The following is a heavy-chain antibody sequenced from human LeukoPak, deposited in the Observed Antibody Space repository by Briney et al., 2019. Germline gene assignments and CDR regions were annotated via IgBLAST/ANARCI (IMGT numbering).Heavy chain of an antibody. D-gene: IGHD6-13*01. CDR1: GGSISSYY. CDR3: ARDPWGEYSSSWYPYFDL. Sequence: SETLSLTCTVSGGSISSYYWSWIRQPPGKGLEWIGYIYYSGSTNYNPSLKSRVTISVDTSKNQFSLKLSSVTAADTAVYYCARDPWGEYSSSWYPYFDLWGRGTPVTVSS. V-gene: IGHV4-59*01. CDR2: IYYSGST. J-gene: IGHJ2*01.